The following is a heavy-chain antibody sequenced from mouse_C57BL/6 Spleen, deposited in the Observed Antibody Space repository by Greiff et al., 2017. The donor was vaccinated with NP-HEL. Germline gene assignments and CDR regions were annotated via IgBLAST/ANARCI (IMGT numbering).Heavy chain of an antibody. CDR3: ARHTIQTGCYWYFDV. J-gene: IGHJ1*03. CDR2: ISGGGGNT. CDR1: GFTFSSYT. D-gene: IGHD4-1*01. V-gene: IGHV5-9*01. Sequence: EVKLEESGGGLVKPGGSLKLSCAASGFTFSSYTMSWVRQTPEKRLEWVATISGGGGNTYYPDSVKGRFTISRDNAKNTLYLQMSSLRSEDTALYYCARHTIQTGCYWYFDVWGTGTTVTVSS.